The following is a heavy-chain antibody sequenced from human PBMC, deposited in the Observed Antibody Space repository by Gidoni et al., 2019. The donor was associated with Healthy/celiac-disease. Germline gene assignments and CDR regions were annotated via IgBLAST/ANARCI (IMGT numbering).Heavy chain of an antibody. J-gene: IGHJ6*02. CDR2: IIPIFGTA. CDR3: ASGYCTNGVCYTFGPYYYYGMDV. V-gene: IGHV1-69*01. Sequence: QVQLVQSGAEVKKPGSSVKVSCKASGGTFSSYAISWVRQAPGQGLEWMGGIIPIFGTANYAQKFQGRVTITADESTSTAYMELSSLRSEDTAVYYCASGYCTNGVCYTFGPYYYYGMDVWGQGTTVTVSS. CDR1: GGTFSSYA. D-gene: IGHD2-8*01.